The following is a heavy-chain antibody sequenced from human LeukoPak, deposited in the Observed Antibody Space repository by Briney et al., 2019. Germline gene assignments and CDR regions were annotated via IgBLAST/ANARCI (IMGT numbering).Heavy chain of an antibody. D-gene: IGHD3-9*01. V-gene: IGHV4-59*12. CDR3: ARATPLRYFDWLLHLPFDY. CDR1: GGSISNYY. J-gene: IGHJ4*02. CDR2: IYYSGST. Sequence: SETLSLTCTVSGGSISNYYWNWIRQSPGKGLEWIGNIYYSGSTNYNPSLKSRVSISADTSKNHFSLRLSSVTAADTAVYYCARATPLRYFDWLLHLPFDYWGQGTLVTVSS.